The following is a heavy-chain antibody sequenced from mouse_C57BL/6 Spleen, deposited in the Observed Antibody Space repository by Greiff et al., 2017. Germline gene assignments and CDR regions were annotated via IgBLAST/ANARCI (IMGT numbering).Heavy chain of an antibody. V-gene: IGHV1-39*01. CDR1: GYSFTDYN. CDR3: ARRTAQATLYYAMDY. Sequence: VQLKESGPELVKPGASVKISCKASGYSFTDYNMNWVKQSNGKSLEWIGVINPNYGTTSYNQKFKGKATLTVDQSSSTAYMQLNSLTSEDSAVYYCARRTAQATLYYAMDYWGQGTSVTVSS. CDR2: INPNYGTT. J-gene: IGHJ4*01. D-gene: IGHD3-2*02.